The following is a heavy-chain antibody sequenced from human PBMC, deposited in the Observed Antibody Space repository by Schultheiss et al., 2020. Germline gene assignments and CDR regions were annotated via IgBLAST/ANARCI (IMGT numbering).Heavy chain of an antibody. CDR2: ISGSGGST. CDR1: GFTFSSYA. Sequence: GGSLRLSCAASGFTFSSYAMSWVRQAPGKGLEWVSAISGSGGSTYYADSVKGRFTISRDNSKNTLYLQMNSLRAEDTAVYYCAKVNARGYSYGDFDYWGQGTLVTVSS. V-gene: IGHV3-23*01. D-gene: IGHD5-18*01. J-gene: IGHJ4*02. CDR3: AKVNARGYSYGDFDY.